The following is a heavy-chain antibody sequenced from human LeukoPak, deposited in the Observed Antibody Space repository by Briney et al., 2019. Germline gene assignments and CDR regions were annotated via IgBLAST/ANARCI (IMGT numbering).Heavy chain of an antibody. CDR1: GGSISSYY. D-gene: IGHD6-6*01. CDR2: IYYSGST. Sequence: ETLSLTCTVSGGSISSYYWSWIRQPPGKGLEWIGYIYYSGSTNYNPSLKSRVTITVDTSKNQFSLKLSSVTAADTAVYYCARRGYSSSFDNWFDPWGQGTLVTVTS. V-gene: IGHV4-59*08. CDR3: ARRGYSSSFDNWFDP. J-gene: IGHJ5*02.